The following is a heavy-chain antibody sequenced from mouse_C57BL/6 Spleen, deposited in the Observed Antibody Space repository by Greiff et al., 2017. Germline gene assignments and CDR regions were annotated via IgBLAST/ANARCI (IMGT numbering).Heavy chain of an antibody. D-gene: IGHD2-5*01. CDR1: GYTFTSYW. CDR3: ASPYYSNYVAY. CDR2: IHPNSGST. Sequence: QVQLQQPGAELFKRGAVVKLSCKASGYTFTSYWMHWVKQRPGQGLEWIGMIHPNSGSTNYNEKFKSKATLTVDKSSSTAYMQLSSLTSEDSAVYYCASPYYSNYVAYWGQGTLVTVSA. V-gene: IGHV1-64*01. J-gene: IGHJ3*01.